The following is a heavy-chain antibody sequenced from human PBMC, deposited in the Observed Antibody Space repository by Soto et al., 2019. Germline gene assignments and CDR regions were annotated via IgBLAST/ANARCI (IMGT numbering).Heavy chain of an antibody. V-gene: IGHV4-59*01. CDR2: IYYSGST. D-gene: IGHD6-13*01. J-gene: IGHJ6*02. Sequence: SDTLSLTCTVSGGSISSYYWSWIRQPPGKGLEWIGYIYYSGSTNYNPSLKSRVTISVDTSKNQFSLKLSSVTAADTAVYYCARGSSSWYGYYYSMDVWGQGTTVTVSS. CDR3: ARGSSSWYGYYYSMDV. CDR1: GGSISSYY.